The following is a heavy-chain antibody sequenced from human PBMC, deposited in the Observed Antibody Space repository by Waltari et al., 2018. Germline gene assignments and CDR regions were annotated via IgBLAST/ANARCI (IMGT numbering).Heavy chain of an antibody. J-gene: IGHJ4*02. V-gene: IGHV4-38-2*01. CDR2: IYHSGTT. CDR3: TRQVLGYCTSAACRRLES. CDR1: GYSLNSGYF. Sequence: QVQLQESGPGLAKPSEPLSLTCDASGYSLNSGYFWGVIRQPPGEGLEGIATIYHSGTTFYNPSLTSRVTTSMDTSKNQFSLKLKSVTAADTAVYYCTRQVLGYCTSAACRRLESWGQGTLVTVSS. D-gene: IGHD2-2*03.